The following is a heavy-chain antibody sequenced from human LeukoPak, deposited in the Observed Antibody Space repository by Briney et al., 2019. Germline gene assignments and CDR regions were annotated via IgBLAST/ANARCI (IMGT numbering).Heavy chain of an antibody. CDR2: IWYDGSEK. D-gene: IGHD2-2*01. CDR3: ARAQGFVVVPAATGYYGMDV. V-gene: IGHV3-33*01. CDR1: GFTFRNYG. J-gene: IGHJ6*02. Sequence: GRSLRLSCAASGFTFRNYGMPWVRQAPGKGLEWVGVIWYDGSEKYYADSVKGRFTISRDNAKNSLYLQMNSLRAEDTAVYYCARAQGFVVVPAATGYYGMDVWGQGTTVTVSS.